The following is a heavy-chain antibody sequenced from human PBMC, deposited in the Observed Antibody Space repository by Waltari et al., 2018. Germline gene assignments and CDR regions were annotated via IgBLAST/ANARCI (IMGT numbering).Heavy chain of an antibody. J-gene: IGHJ4*02. Sequence: QVQLVQSGAEVKKPGASVKVSCKASGYTLTDYYIHWVRQAPGQGLEWMGRINPSSGGTKDAQKFQGRVTMTSDTSISTVYMELSRLRSDDTAVYYCVRDEDGDYWGQGSLVTVSS. CDR3: VRDEDGDY. V-gene: IGHV1-2*06. CDR1: GYTLTDYY. D-gene: IGHD6-6*01. CDR2: INPSSGGT.